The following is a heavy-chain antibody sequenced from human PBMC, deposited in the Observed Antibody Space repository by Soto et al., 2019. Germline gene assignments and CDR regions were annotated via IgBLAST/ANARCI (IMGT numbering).Heavy chain of an antibody. CDR3: ARPRPYCGGDCPDS. CDR1: GFTFSSYW. Sequence: EVQLVEAGGGLVQPGGSLRLSCAASGFTFSSYWMHWVRQAPGKGLVWVSRINSDGSSTSYADSVKGRFTISRDNAKNTLYLQMNSLRAEDTAVYYCARPRPYCGGDCPDSWGQGTLVTVSS. J-gene: IGHJ4*02. V-gene: IGHV3-74*01. CDR2: INSDGSST. D-gene: IGHD2-21*02.